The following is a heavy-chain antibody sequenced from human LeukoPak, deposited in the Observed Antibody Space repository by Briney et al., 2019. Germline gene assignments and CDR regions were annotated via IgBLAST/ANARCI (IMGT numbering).Heavy chain of an antibody. CDR3: ARAVTPFYLPQAAAGRIHFGY. D-gene: IGHD6-13*01. Sequence: TLSLTCTVSGGSISSGGYYWSWIRQPPGKGLEWIGYIYHSGSTYYNPSLKSRVTISVDRSKNQFSLKLSSVTAADTAVYYCARAVTPFYLPQAAAGRIHFGYWGQGTLVTVSS. CDR2: IYHSGST. CDR1: GGSISSGGYY. J-gene: IGHJ4*02. V-gene: IGHV4-30-2*01.